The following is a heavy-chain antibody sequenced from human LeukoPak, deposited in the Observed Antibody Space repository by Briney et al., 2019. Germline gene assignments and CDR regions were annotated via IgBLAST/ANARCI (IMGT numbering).Heavy chain of an antibody. J-gene: IGHJ6*03. CDR1: GGSININTFF. D-gene: IGHD3-3*01. Sequence: SETLSLTCGVSGGSININTFFWGWVRQPPGKGLEWIGNVFYSGSTMYNPSLKRRVSMSIDTSKSQFSLSLSSVTAADTAMYWCVRQSRIFGVTRPGYMDVWGKGIMVSVSS. CDR2: VFYSGST. V-gene: IGHV4-39*01. CDR3: VRQSRIFGVTRPGYMDV.